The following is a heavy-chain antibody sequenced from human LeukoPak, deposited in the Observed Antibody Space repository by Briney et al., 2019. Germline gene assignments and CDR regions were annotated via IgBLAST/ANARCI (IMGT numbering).Heavy chain of an antibody. CDR2: IYYSGST. D-gene: IGHD3-16*01. Sequence: PSETLSLTCTVSGGSISSGGYYWRWIRQHPGKGLEWIGYIYYSGSTYYNPSLKSRVTISVDTSKNQFSLKLSSVTAADTAVYYCARGIRGRDFDYWGQGTLVTVSS. CDR3: ARGIRGRDFDY. V-gene: IGHV4-31*03. J-gene: IGHJ4*02. CDR1: GGSISSGGYY.